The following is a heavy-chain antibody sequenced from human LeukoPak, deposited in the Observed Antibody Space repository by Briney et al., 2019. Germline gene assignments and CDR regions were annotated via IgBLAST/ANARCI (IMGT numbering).Heavy chain of an antibody. CDR2: ISYDGSHK. D-gene: IGHD3-10*01. Sequence: GRSLRLSCAASGFTFSGYGMHWVRLAPGKGLEWVAVISYDGSHKYYADSVQGRFTISRDNPRNTEYLQMNSLRDEDTAIYYCAKDRGFSYTSGSSELDYWGQGTPVTVSS. J-gene: IGHJ4*02. V-gene: IGHV3-30*18. CDR1: GFTFSGYG. CDR3: AKDRGFSYTSGSSELDY.